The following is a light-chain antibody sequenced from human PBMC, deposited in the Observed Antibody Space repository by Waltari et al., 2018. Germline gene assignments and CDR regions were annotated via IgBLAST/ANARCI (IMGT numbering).Light chain of an antibody. CDR3: QQRSNWPLLT. J-gene: IGKJ4*01. V-gene: IGKV3-11*01. Sequence: EIVLTQSPATLSLSPGERATLSCRASQSVSSYLAWYQQKPGQDPRLLIYDASNRATGIPARFSGSGSGTDFTLTISSLEPEDFVVYYCQQRSNWPLLTFGGGTKVEIK. CDR1: QSVSSY. CDR2: DAS.